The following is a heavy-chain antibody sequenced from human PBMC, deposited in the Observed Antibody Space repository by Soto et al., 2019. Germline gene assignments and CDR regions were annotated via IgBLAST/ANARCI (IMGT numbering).Heavy chain of an antibody. CDR1: GFTFSRYW. D-gene: IGHD3-16*01. CDR2: ISGDGVHT. J-gene: IGHJ4*02. V-gene: IGHV3-74*01. Sequence: GGSLRLSCATSGFTFSRYWIHWVRQAPGEGLVWVSRISGDGVHTDYAESVKGRFTVSRDIAKSTGYLQMNNLRAEETAIYYCARLGFVGEGDFWGQGILVTVSS. CDR3: ARLGFVGEGDF.